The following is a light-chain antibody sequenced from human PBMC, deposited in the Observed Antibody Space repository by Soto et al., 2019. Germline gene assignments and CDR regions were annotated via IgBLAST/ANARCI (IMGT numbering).Light chain of an antibody. J-gene: IGKJ1*01. CDR2: GAS. CDR1: YDVRSW. Sequence: DIQMTQSPSSVSASVGDRVTISCRASYDVRSWLAWYQQKPGKAPNLLIYGASTLQSGVPSRFSGSGSGTDFTLTISSLQPEDFATYYCQQANGDPWTFGQGTKVEIK. V-gene: IGKV1-12*02. CDR3: QQANGDPWT.